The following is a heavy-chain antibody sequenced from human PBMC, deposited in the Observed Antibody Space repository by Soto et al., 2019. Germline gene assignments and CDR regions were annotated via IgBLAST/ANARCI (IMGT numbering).Heavy chain of an antibody. CDR1: GYSFTDYH. J-gene: IGHJ6*02. CDR3: ARGHSTDCSNGVCSFFYNHEMDV. D-gene: IGHD2-8*01. Sequence: ASVKVSCKASGYSFTDYHIHWVRQAPGQGLEWMGRINPKSGGTSTAQKFQGWVTMTRDRSISTVYMELTRLRSDDTAVYFCARGHSTDCSNGVCSFFYNHEMDVWGQGTTVTVSS. V-gene: IGHV1-2*04. CDR2: INPKSGGT.